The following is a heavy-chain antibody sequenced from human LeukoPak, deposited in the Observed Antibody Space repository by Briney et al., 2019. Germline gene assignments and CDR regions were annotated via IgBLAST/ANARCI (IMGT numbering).Heavy chain of an antibody. CDR3: TSVIGTIDF. Sequence: GGSLRLSCTASGFTFNNAWMSWVRQAPGKGLEWVGRIKSKTDGGATDYAAPVTGRFTISRDDSKNTLYLEMNSLKTEDTAVYYCTSVIGTIDFWGQGTLVTVSS. J-gene: IGHJ4*02. CDR2: IKSKTDGGAT. V-gene: IGHV3-15*01. CDR1: GFTFNNAW. D-gene: IGHD1-1*01.